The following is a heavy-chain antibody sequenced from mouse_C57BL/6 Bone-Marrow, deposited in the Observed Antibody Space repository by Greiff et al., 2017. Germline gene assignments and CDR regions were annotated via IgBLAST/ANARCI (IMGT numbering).Heavy chain of an antibody. CDR2: IYPGSGST. Sequence: VQLQQPGAELVKPGASVKMSCKASGYTFTSYWITWVKQRPGQGLEWIGDIYPGSGSTNYNEKFKRKATLTVDTSSSTAYMPLSSLTSEDSAVYYCARASPPPRYYYAMDYWGQGTSVTVSS. J-gene: IGHJ4*01. CDR1: GYTFTSYW. D-gene: IGHD6-1*01. V-gene: IGHV1-55*01. CDR3: ARASPPPRYYYAMDY.